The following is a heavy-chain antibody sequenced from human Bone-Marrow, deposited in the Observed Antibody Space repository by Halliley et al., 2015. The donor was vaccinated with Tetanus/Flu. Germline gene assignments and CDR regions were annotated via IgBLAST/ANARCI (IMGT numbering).Heavy chain of an antibody. CDR2: IRTSDGYT. D-gene: IGHD1-26*01. V-gene: IGHV3-23*01. J-gene: IGHJ5*02. CDR3: AKNRWELPEIDP. Sequence: SLRLSCAASGFTFSRYNMNWVRQAPGKGLEWVSSIRTSDGYTYYADSVKGRFTISRDNSKNTLYLQMSSLRAEDTALYYCAKNRWELPEIDPWGLGTLVTVSS. CDR1: GFTFSRYN.